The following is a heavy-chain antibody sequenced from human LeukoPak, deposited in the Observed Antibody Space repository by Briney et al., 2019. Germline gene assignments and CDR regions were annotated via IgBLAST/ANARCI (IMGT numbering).Heavy chain of an antibody. D-gene: IGHD6-13*01. Sequence: ASVNVSYKLSGYTLTELSMHWVGQAPGKGGEGVECFDPEDDEPIYEQKFQGRVPMTKDTSTDTAYMELSSLRSEDTAVYYCATIYGSWLSFFDYWGQGTLVTVSS. J-gene: IGHJ4*02. V-gene: IGHV1-24*01. CDR3: ATIYGSWLSFFDY. CDR2: FDPEDDEP. CDR1: GYTLTELS.